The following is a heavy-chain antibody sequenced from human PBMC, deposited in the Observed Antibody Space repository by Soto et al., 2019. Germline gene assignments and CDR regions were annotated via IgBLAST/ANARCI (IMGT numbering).Heavy chain of an antibody. J-gene: IGHJ6*03. CDR3: ATDRAAAGIGLGGYMDV. D-gene: IGHD6-13*01. V-gene: IGHV1-8*01. CDR2: LDPKDGKT. Sequence: ASVKVSCKASGYTFTSYDINWVRQATGQGLEWMGWLDPKDGKTSYAQKFQGRVTMTKNTSTDTAYMELSSLRSEDTAVYYCATDRAAAGIGLGGYMDVWGKGTTVTVSS. CDR1: GYTFTSYD.